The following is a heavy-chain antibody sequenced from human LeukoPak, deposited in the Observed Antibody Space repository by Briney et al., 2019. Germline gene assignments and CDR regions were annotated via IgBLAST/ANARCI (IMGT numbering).Heavy chain of an antibody. CDR2: IHTSGST. CDR1: GGSISSYY. Sequence: SETLSLTCTVSGGSISSYYWNWIRQPAGKGLEWIGRIHTSGSTNYNPSLKSRVTISVDKSKNQFSLKLSSVTAADTAVYYCARDHGSGWYSYWGQGTLVTVSS. J-gene: IGHJ4*02. CDR3: ARDHGSGWYSY. D-gene: IGHD6-19*01. V-gene: IGHV4-4*07.